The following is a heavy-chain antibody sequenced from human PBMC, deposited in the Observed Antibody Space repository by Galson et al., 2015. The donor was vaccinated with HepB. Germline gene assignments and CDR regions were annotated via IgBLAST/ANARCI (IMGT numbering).Heavy chain of an antibody. J-gene: IGHJ4*02. CDR1: GYTFTSYA. Sequence: SVKVSCKASGYTFTSYAMNWVRQAPGQGLEWMGWINTNTGNPTYAQGFTGRFVFSLDTSVSTAYLQISSLKASDTAMYYCARRSMYGVGPAATIPFDYWGQGTLVTVSS. V-gene: IGHV7-4-1*02. D-gene: IGHD2-2*01. CDR2: INTNTGNP. CDR3: ARRSMYGVGPAATIPFDY.